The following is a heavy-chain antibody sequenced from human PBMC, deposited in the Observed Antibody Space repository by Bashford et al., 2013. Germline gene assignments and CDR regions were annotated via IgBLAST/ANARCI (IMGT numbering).Heavy chain of an antibody. CDR3: ARYSWNDVDFLYHGPFDF. D-gene: IGHD1-20*01. J-gene: IGHJ4*02. V-gene: IGHV4-39*01. CDR2: IYYRGSI. Sequence: WIRQPPGKGLEWIGNIYYRGSIYSNPSLKSRVTISVDTSKNQFSLKLSSVTAADTAVYYCARYSWNDVDFLYHGPFDFWGLGILVTVSS.